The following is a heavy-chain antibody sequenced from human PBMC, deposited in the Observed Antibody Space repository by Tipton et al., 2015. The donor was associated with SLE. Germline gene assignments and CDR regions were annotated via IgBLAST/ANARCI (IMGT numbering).Heavy chain of an antibody. CDR1: GGSVSSSHYY. Sequence: LRLSCTVSGGSVSSSHYYWGWIRQPPGKGLEWIGSVYYSGTTYYNRSLKSRVTISVDTSKNQFSLRLRSVTAAGTAVYYCARYCGSATCLGFWFSWGQGALVTVSS. CDR3: ARYCGSATCLGFWFS. D-gene: IGHD2-2*01. CDR2: VYYSGTT. V-gene: IGHV4-39*07. J-gene: IGHJ5*02.